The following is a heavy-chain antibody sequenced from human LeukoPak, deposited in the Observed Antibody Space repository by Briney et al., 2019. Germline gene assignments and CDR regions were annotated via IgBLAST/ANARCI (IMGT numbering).Heavy chain of an antibody. CDR2: INHSGST. CDR1: GGSFSGYY. V-gene: IGHV4-34*01. Sequence: SETLSLTCAVYGGSFSGYYWSWIRQPPGKGLEWIGEINHSGSTNYNPSLKSRVTISVDTPKNQFSLKLSSVTAADTAVYYCARGSLRFLEWLPLNWFDPWGQGTLVTVSS. CDR3: ARGSLRFLEWLPLNWFDP. J-gene: IGHJ5*02. D-gene: IGHD3-3*01.